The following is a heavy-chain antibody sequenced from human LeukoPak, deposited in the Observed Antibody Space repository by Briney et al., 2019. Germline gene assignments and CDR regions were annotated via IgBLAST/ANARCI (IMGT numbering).Heavy chain of an antibody. CDR2: IHGSDDVGT. D-gene: IGHD4-17*01. CDR3: AKAAGDYHLANFDC. CDR1: GFTFNNYA. V-gene: IGHV3-23*01. J-gene: IGHJ4*02. Sequence: GGSLRLSCAASGFTFNNYAMSWVRQALGKGLEWVSSIHGSDDVGTYYADSVRGRFTISRDNSKDTLYLQMNSLRAEDSAVYYCAKAAGDYHLANFDCWGQGTLVTVSS.